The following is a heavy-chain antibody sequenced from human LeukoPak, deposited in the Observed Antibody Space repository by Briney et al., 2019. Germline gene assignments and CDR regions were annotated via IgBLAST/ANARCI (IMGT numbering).Heavy chain of an antibody. CDR3: ARDLGYYDRLDQFDC. CDR1: GYTFTGYY. Sequence: ASVKVSCKASGYTFTGYYIHWVRQAPGQGLEWMGWINPNSGGTNSAQQLQGRVTLTRDTSISTAYMELSRLRSDDTAVYYCARDLGYYDRLDQFDCWGQGTLVTVFS. V-gene: IGHV1-2*02. CDR2: INPNSGGT. J-gene: IGHJ4*02. D-gene: IGHD3-22*01.